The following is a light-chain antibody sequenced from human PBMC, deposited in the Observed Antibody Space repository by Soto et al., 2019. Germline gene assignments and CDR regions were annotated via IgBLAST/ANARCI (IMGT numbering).Light chain of an antibody. CDR1: QSVSGN. J-gene: IGKJ1*01. CDR2: GAS. Sequence: EIVMTQFPATLSVSPEERATLSCRASQSVSGNLAWYQQKPGQAPRLLIYGASIRATDVPARFSGSGSGTEFTLTISSLQSEDFAVYYCQQYDNWPPWTFGQGTKVDIK. V-gene: IGKV3-15*01. CDR3: QQYDNWPPWT.